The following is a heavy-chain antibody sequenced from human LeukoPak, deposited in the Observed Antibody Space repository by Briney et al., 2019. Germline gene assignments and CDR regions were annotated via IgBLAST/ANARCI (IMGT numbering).Heavy chain of an antibody. CDR2: ISYDGSNK. D-gene: IGHD6-19*01. V-gene: IGHV3-30*04. CDR1: EFTFSSYA. CDR3: ARDDPVSGTEWLVLSDY. Sequence: PGRSLRLSCAASEFTFSSYAMHWVRQAPGKGLEWVAVISYDGSNKYYADSVKGRFTISRDNSKNTLYLQMNSLRAEDTAVYYCARDDPVSGTEWLVLSDYWGQGTLVTVSS. J-gene: IGHJ4*02.